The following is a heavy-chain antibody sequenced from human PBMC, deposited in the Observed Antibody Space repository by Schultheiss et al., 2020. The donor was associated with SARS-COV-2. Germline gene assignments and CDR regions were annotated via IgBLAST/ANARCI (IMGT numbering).Heavy chain of an antibody. CDR1: GGSFSGYY. Sequence: SETLSLTCAVYGGSFSGYYWSWIRQPPGKGLEWIGYIYYSGSTNYNPSLKSRVTISVDTSKNQFSLKLSSVTAADTAVYYCARVGASGWWDFDYWGQGTLVTVSS. CDR3: ARVGASGWWDFDY. D-gene: IGHD6-19*01. V-gene: IGHV4-59*08. CDR2: IYYSGST. J-gene: IGHJ4*02.